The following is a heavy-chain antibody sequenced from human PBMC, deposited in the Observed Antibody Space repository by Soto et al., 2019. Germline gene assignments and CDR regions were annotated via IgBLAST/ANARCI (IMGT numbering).Heavy chain of an antibody. D-gene: IGHD3-3*01. J-gene: IGHJ6*02. CDR3: ARGTDSFGVVTLYYGMDV. CDR1: GGTFNSYA. CDR2: IIPIFGTT. V-gene: IGHV1-69*13. Sequence: GASVKVSCKAPGGTFNSYAISWVRQAPGQGLEWMGGIIPIFGTTNYAQKFQGRVTITADESTSTAYMELSSLRSEDTAVYYCARGTDSFGVVTLYYGMDVWGQGTTVTVSS.